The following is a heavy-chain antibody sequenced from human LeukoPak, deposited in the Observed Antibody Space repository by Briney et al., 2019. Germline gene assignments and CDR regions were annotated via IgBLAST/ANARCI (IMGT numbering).Heavy chain of an antibody. CDR1: GDSISSNNYY. V-gene: IGHV4-39*01. Sequence: SETLSLTCTVSGDSISSNNYYWGWIRQPPGKGLEWIGSIYYSGSTYYNPSLKSRVTISVDTSKNQISLKLSSVTAADTAVYYCARPTSLDPWGQGTLVTVSS. CDR2: IYYSGST. CDR3: ARPTSLDP. J-gene: IGHJ5*02.